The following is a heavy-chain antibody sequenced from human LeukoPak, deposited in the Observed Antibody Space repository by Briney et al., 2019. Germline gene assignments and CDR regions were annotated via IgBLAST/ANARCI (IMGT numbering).Heavy chain of an antibody. CDR2: INHSGST. Sequence: PSETLSLTCSVYGGSFSGYYWSWIRQPPGKGLEWIGEINHSGSTNYNPSLKSRVTISVDTSKNQFSLKLSSVTAADTAVYYCARGHKTGLPARPFDYWGQGTLVTVSS. V-gene: IGHV4-34*01. CDR1: GGSFSGYY. CDR3: ARGHKTGLPARPFDY. J-gene: IGHJ4*02. D-gene: IGHD3-9*01.